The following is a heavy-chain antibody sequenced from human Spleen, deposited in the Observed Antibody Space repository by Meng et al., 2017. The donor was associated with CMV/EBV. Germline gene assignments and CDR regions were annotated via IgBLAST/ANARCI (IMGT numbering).Heavy chain of an antibody. V-gene: IGHV1-2*02. J-gene: IGHJ4*02. CDR1: FTGYF. Sequence: FTGYFMHWGRQAPGQGLEWLGWINPNSGGTNYAQKFQGRVTMTRDTSISTAYMELSRLRSDDTAVYYCARTSEQVVVVVPAAPIFDYWGRGTLVTVSS. D-gene: IGHD2-2*01. CDR2: INPNSGGT. CDR3: ARTSEQVVVVVPAAPIFDY.